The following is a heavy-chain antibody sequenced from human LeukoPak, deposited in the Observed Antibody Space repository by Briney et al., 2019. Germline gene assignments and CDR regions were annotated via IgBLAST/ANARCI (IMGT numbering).Heavy chain of an antibody. D-gene: IGHD1-26*01. V-gene: IGHV3-21*01. CDR1: GFTFSSYS. J-gene: IGHJ4*02. CDR3: ARELGATPFGY. CDR2: ISSSSSYI. Sequence: PGGSLRLSCAASGFTFSSYSMNWVRQAPGKGLEWVSSISSSSSYICYADSVKGRFTISRDNAKNSLYLQMNSLRAEDTAVYYCARELGATPFGYWGRGTLVTVSS.